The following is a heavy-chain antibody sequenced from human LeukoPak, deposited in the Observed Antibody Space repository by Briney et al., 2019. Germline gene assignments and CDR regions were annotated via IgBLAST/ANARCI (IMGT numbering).Heavy chain of an antibody. V-gene: IGHV4-31*03. Sequence: PSQTLSLTCTVSGGSISSGGYYWSWIRQHPGKGLEWIGYIYYSGSTYYNPSLKSRVTISVDTSKNQFSLKLSSVTAADTAVYYCARGKPFSGSYYPNWFDPWGQGTLVTVSS. CDR2: IYYSGST. J-gene: IGHJ5*02. CDR1: GGSISSGGYY. CDR3: ARGKPFSGSYYPNWFDP. D-gene: IGHD1-26*01.